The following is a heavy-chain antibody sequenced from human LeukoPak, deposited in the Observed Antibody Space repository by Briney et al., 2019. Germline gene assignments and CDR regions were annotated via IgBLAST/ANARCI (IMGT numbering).Heavy chain of an antibody. V-gene: IGHV3-21*01. D-gene: IGHD4/OR15-4a*01. CDR2: ISSSSSYI. CDR3: ASILKPANADY. CDR1: GFTFSSYS. J-gene: IGHJ4*02. Sequence: PGGSLRLSCAASGFTFSSYSMNWVRQAPGKGLEWVSSISSSSSYIYYADSVKGRFTISRDNAKNSLYLQMNSLRAEDTAVYYCASILKPANADYWGQGTLVTVSS.